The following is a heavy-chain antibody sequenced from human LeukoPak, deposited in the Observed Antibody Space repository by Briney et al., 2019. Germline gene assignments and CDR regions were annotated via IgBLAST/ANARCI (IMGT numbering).Heavy chain of an antibody. D-gene: IGHD3-16*01. V-gene: IGHV3-20*04. Sequence: GGSLRLSCAASGFTFDDYGMSWVRQAPGKGLEWVSGINWNGGSTGYADSVKGRFTISRDNSRDTLYLQMNSLRAEDTAVYYCAKGYYDYVWGSYYFDYWGQGTLVTVSS. J-gene: IGHJ4*02. CDR1: GFTFDDYG. CDR2: INWNGGST. CDR3: AKGYYDYVWGSYYFDY.